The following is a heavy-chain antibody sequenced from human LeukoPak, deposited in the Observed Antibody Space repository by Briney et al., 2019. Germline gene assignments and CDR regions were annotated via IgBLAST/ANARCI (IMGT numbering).Heavy chain of an antibody. CDR1: GFTFSNSW. J-gene: IGHJ4*02. CDR2: MRQDGSEI. D-gene: IGHD3-16*01. Sequence: GGSLRLSCAASGFTFSNSWMSWGRESPGEGREWGANMRQDGSEIYYVESVRGRFSISRDNAKNSLYLQMNSLRAEDTAVYYCARESEWGGRGFDHRGQGTLATVSS. CDR3: ARESEWGGRGFDH. V-gene: IGHV3-7*01.